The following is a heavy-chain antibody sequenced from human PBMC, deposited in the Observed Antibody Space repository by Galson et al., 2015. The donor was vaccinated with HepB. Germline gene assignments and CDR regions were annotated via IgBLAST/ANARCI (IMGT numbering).Heavy chain of an antibody. J-gene: IGHJ3*02. CDR3: ARDRSTDAFDI. CDR2: IYSGGST. Sequence: SLRLSCAASGFTFSSNYMSWVRQAPGKGLEWVSVIYSGGSTYYADSVKGRFTISRDNSKNTLYLQMNSLRAEDTAVYYCARDRSTDAFDIWGQGTMVTVSS. V-gene: IGHV3-66*01. CDR1: GFTFSSNY.